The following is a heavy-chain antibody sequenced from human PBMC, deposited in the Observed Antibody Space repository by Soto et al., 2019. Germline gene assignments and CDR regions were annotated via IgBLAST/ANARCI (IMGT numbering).Heavy chain of an antibody. D-gene: IGHD1-20*01. Sequence: SETLSLTCFVSGSRINIEACWGWIWQSPENGLEWLGSVCHRGTIYYNPSLKSRVTISLDTSKNQFSLSLSSATAADTALYYCARAGGRYNIHRVGFVRWGQGMLVTVS. CDR3: ARAGGRYNIHRVGFVR. V-gene: IGHV4-38-2*02. CDR1: GSRINIEAC. J-gene: IGHJ5*02. CDR2: VCHRGTI.